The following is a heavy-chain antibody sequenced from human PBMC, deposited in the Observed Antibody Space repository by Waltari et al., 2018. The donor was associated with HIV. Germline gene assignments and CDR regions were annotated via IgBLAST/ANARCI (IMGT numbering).Heavy chain of an antibody. V-gene: IGHV3-43*01. CDR3: AKSLRRNDFWSGYVY. J-gene: IGHJ4*02. CDR2: ISWDGSTT. D-gene: IGHD3-3*01. CDR1: GFSLDDYN. Sequence: EVQLVESGGVVVQPGGSLRLSCAASGFSLDDYNMDWVRQAPGKGLWWVSVISWDGSTTSYADSVKGRFTISRDNSKKSLYLQMNSLRTEDTALYYCAKSLRRNDFWSGYVYWGQGTLVTVSS.